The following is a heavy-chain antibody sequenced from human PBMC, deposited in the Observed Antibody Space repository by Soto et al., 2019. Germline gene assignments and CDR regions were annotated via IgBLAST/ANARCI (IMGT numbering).Heavy chain of an antibody. Sequence: SETLSLTCAVSGGSISSGGYSWSWIRQPPGKGLEWIGYIYHSGSTNYNPSLKSRVTISVDTSKNQFSLKLSSVTAADTAVYYCARDHAMVRGVTTYYYYGMDVWGQGTTVTVSS. CDR3: ARDHAMVRGVTTYYYYGMDV. J-gene: IGHJ6*02. CDR2: IYHSGST. D-gene: IGHD3-10*01. V-gene: IGHV4-30-2*01. CDR1: GGSISSGGYS.